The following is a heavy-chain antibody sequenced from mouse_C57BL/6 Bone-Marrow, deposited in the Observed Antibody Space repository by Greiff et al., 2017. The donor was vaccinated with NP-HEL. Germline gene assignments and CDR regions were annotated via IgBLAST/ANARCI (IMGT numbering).Heavy chain of an antibody. D-gene: IGHD3-2*02. CDR1: GFTFSDYY. V-gene: IGHV5-16*01. J-gene: IGHJ2*01. Sequence: EVMLVESEGGLVQPGSSMKLSCTASGFTFSDYYMAWVRQVPEKGLEWVANINYDGSSTYYLDSLKSRFIISRDNAKNILYLQMSSLKSEDTATYYCARDRELRPFDYWGQGTTLTVSS. CDR3: ARDRELRPFDY. CDR2: INYDGSST.